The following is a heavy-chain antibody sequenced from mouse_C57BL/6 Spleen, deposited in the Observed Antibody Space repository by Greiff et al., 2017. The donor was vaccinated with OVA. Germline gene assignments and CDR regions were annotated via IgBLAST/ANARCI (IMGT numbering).Heavy chain of an antibody. D-gene: IGHD1-1*01. CDR1: GYAFSSYW. J-gene: IGHJ2*01. CDR2: IYPGDGDT. V-gene: IGHV1-80*01. CDR3: ARNPYYGSSYGDYFDY. Sequence: QVQLQQSGAELVKPGASVKISCKASGYAFSSYWMNWVKQRPGKGLEWIGQIYPGDGDTNYNGKFKGKATLTADKSSSTAYMQLSSLTSEDSAVYFCARNPYYGSSYGDYFDYWGQGTTRTVSS.